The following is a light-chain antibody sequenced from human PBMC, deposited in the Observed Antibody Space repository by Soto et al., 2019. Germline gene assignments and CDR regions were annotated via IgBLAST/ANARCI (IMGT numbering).Light chain of an antibody. CDR1: TSNIGSKY. CDR2: RNN. J-gene: IGLJ1*01. Sequence: QSVLTQPPSASGTPGQGVTISCSGSTSNIGSKYVYWYQQLPGTAPKLLIYRNNQRPSGVPDRFSGSKSGTSASLAISGLRSDDEADYFCATWDDSLNGLYVFGTGTKLTVL. CDR3: ATWDDSLNGLYV. V-gene: IGLV1-47*01.